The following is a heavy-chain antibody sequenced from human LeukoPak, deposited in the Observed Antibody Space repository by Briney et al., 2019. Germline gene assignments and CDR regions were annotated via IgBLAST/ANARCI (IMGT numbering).Heavy chain of an antibody. J-gene: IGHJ4*02. V-gene: IGHV1-2*02. Sequence: ASVKVSCKASGYTFTGYYLHWVRQAPGQGLEWMGWINPNSGDTNYAQKFQGRVTMTRDTSISTAYKELSRLRSDDTAVYYCARGLYSSTWPFDYWGQGTLVTVSS. D-gene: IGHD6-13*01. CDR3: ARGLYSSTWPFDY. CDR1: GYTFTGYY. CDR2: INPNSGDT.